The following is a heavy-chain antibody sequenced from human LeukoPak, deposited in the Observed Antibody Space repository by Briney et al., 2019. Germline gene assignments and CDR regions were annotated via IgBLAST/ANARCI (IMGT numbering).Heavy chain of an antibody. CDR2: IYYSGST. D-gene: IGHD3-10*01. V-gene: IGHV4-59*01. CDR1: GGSISSYY. Sequence: SSETLSLTCTVSGGSISSYYWSWIRQPPGKGLEWIGYIYYSGSTNYNPSLKSRVTISVDTSKNQFSLKLSSVTAADTAVYYCARDLDYYGSGGEWFDPWGQGTLVTVSS. J-gene: IGHJ5*02. CDR3: ARDLDYYGSGGEWFDP.